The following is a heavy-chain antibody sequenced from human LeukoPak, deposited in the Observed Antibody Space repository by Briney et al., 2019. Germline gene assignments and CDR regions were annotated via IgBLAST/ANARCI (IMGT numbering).Heavy chain of an antibody. CDR1: GFTVSSNS. CDR2: IYSGGNT. Sequence: PWGSLRLSCTVSGFTVSSNSMSWVRQAPGKGLEWVSFIYSGGNTHYSDSVKGRFTISRDNSKNTLYLQMNSLRAEDTAVYYCARRAGEYSHPYDYWGQGTLVTVSS. V-gene: IGHV3-53*01. J-gene: IGHJ4*02. D-gene: IGHD4-17*01. CDR3: ARRAGEYSHPYDY.